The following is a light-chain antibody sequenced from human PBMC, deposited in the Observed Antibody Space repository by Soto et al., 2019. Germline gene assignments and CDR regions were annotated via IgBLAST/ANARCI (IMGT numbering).Light chain of an antibody. J-gene: IGLJ1*01. CDR2: DVS. CDR1: SSDVGDYNY. CDR3: CSYAGSYTFV. V-gene: IGLV2-11*01. Sequence: QSVLTQPRSVSGSPGQSVTISCTGTSSDVGDYNYVSWYQQHPGKAPKLMIYDVSKRPSGVPDRFSGSKSGNTASLTISGLQAEDEADYHCCSYAGSYTFVFGTGTKLTVL.